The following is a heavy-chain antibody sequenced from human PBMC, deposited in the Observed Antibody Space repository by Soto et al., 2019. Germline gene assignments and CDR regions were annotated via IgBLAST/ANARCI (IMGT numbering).Heavy chain of an antibody. Sequence: SETLSLTCAVYGGSFSGYSWNWIRQPPGKGLEWIGEINHSGSTNYNPSLKSRVTISLDTSKNQFSLRLTSLTAADTAVYFCARAPQIVAMGRPFDYLGQGILLTVSS. D-gene: IGHD5-12*01. CDR3: ARAPQIVAMGRPFDY. CDR1: GGSFSGYS. J-gene: IGHJ4*02. V-gene: IGHV4-34*01. CDR2: INHSGST.